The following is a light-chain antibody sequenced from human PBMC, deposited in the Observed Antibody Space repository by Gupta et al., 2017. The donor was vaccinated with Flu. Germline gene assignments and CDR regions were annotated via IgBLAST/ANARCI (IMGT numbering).Light chain of an antibody. J-gene: IGLJ3*02. CDR1: SSNIGSNY. Sequence: QSVLPQPPSASGTPGQRVTISFSGRSSNIGSNYVYWYQQLPGTAPKLLIYRNNQRPSGVPDRFSGSKSGTSASLAISGLRSEDEADYYCAAWDDSLSGPGVFGGGTKLTVL. V-gene: IGLV1-47*01. CDR2: RNN. CDR3: AAWDDSLSGPGV.